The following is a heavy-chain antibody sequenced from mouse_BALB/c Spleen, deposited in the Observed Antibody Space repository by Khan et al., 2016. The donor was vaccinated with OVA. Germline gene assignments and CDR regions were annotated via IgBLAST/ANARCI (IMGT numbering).Heavy chain of an antibody. CDR2: INPNSSPI. CDR1: GFDFSRYW. Sequence: VQPGGSLKLSCAASGFDFSRYWMSWVRQAPGKGLEWIGEINPNSSPINYTPSLKDKFIISRDNAKNTLYLQMSKVRSEDTALYYCARRGNCGYWYFDVWGAGTTVTVSS. J-gene: IGHJ1*01. CDR3: ARRGNCGYWYFDV. V-gene: IGHV4-1*02. D-gene: IGHD2-1*01.